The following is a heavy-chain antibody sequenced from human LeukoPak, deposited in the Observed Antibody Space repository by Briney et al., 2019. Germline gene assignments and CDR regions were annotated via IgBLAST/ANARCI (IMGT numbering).Heavy chain of an antibody. V-gene: IGHV4-59*01. J-gene: IGHJ3*02. Sequence: SETLSLTCTVSGGSISSYYWNWIRQPPGKGLEWIGSISYSGSTKYNPSLESRVTISVDTSKNQISLKLSSVTAADTAVYYCARDWLQQRRLYAFDIWGQGTMVTVSS. CDR2: ISYSGST. D-gene: IGHD2-8*01. CDR1: GGSISSYY. CDR3: ARDWLQQRRLYAFDI.